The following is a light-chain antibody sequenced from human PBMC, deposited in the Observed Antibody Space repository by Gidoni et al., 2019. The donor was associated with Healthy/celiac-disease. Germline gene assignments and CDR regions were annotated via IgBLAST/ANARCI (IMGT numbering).Light chain of an antibody. J-gene: IGLJ2*01. Sequence: QSVLTQPPSVSGAPGQRVTISCTASSSNIGAGYDVHWYQQLPGTAPKLHIYGNSHRPSGVPDRFSGSKSGTSASLAITGLQAKDEADYYCQSYDSSLSGSNVVFGGGTKLTVL. CDR1: SSNIGAGYD. CDR2: GNS. V-gene: IGLV1-40*01. CDR3: QSYDSSLSGSNVV.